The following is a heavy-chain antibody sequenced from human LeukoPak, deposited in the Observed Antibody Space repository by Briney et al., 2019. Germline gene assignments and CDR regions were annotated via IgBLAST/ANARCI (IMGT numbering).Heavy chain of an antibody. CDR1: GSIFTTYW. CDR2: IYPGDSDT. D-gene: IGHD2-15*01. Sequence: GASLQISCRVSGSIFTTYWIAWVRQLPGKGLEWMGIIYPGDSDTRYSPSFQGHVTISADKSISTAYLQWSSLKASDTAMYYCARQKGGYCSGGSCDGLIYFDSGGQGPLATVS. V-gene: IGHV5-51*01. J-gene: IGHJ4*02. CDR3: ARQKGGYCSGGSCDGLIYFDS.